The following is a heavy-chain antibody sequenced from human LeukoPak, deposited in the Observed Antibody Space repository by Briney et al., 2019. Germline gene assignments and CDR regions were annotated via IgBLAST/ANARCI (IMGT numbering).Heavy chain of an antibody. D-gene: IGHD2-2*01. V-gene: IGHV1-2*02. J-gene: IGHJ4*02. CDR3: ASPPPLSGYCSSTSCPRDFDY. CDR1: GYSFTTYG. CDR2: INPNSGGT. Sequence: ASVKVSCKASGYSFTTYGISWVRQAPGQGLEWMGWINPNSGGTNYAQKFQGRVTMTRDTSISTAYMELSRLRSDDTPVYYCASPPPLSGYCSSTSCPRDFDYWGQGTLVTVSS.